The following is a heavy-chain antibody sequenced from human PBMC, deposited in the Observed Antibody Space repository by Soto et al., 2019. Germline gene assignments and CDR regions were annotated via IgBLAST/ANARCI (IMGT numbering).Heavy chain of an antibody. CDR3: ARGRYCLTGRCFPNWFDS. V-gene: IGHV4-30-4*01. CDR2: IYKSTTT. D-gene: IGHD2-15*01. Sequence: QVHLLESGPGLVKPSQTLSLTCSVSGDSISTVDYFWAWIRQPPGQALEYIGYIYKSTTTYYNQSLDSRVAISLDTSKSQFSLTVTSVTAVDTAVYFCARGRYCLTGRCFPNWFDSWGQGTLVTVSS. CDR1: GDSISTVDYF. J-gene: IGHJ5*01.